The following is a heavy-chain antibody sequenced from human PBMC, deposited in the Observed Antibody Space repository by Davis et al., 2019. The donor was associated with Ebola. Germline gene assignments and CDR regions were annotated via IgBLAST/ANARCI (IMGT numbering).Heavy chain of an antibody. D-gene: IGHD1-26*01. CDR2: LSGSAFAS. Sequence: GESLKISCAASGFTFSSCGMGWVRQAPGKGLEWVSSLSGSAFASYYADSVKGRFTVSRDNSKNTLYLEMNSLRGDDTAVYYCAKAKKVGATAPFDSWGQGTLVTVSS. J-gene: IGHJ4*02. V-gene: IGHV3-23*01. CDR3: AKAKKVGATAPFDS. CDR1: GFTFSSCG.